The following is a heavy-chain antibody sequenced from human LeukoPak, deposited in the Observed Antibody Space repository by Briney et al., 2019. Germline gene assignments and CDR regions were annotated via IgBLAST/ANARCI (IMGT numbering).Heavy chain of an antibody. Sequence: SENLSLTCAVYGGSFSGYYWSWIRQPPGKGLEWIGEINHSGSTNYNPSLKNRVTISVDTSKNQFSLKLSSVTAADTAVYYCARGDTMVRGVTTLHYYYYYYMDVWGKGTTVTVSS. CDR3: ARGDTMVRGVTTLHYYYYYYMDV. D-gene: IGHD3-10*01. V-gene: IGHV4-34*01. CDR2: INHSGST. CDR1: GGSFSGYY. J-gene: IGHJ6*03.